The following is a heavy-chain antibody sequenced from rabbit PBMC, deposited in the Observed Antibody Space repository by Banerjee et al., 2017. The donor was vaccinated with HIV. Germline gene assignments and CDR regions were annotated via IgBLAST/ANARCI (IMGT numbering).Heavy chain of an antibody. Sequence: QEQLEESGGDLVKPEGSLTLTCTASGFSLSSSYWIGWVRQAPGKGLEWIACIYGGSDRTYYASWAKGRFTISKTSSTTVTLQMTSLTAADTATYFCARDRADDSSTYFNLWGPGTLVTVS. CDR1: GFSLSSSYW. CDR2: IYGGSDRT. V-gene: IGHV1S45*01. J-gene: IGHJ4*01. D-gene: IGHD1-1*01. CDR3: ARDRADDSSTYFNL.